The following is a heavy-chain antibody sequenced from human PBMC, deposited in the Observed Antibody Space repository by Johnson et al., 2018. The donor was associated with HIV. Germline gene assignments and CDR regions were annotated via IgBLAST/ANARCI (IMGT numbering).Heavy chain of an antibody. D-gene: IGHD2-21*01. CDR3: AKVGRIVVAIGNDAFDI. CDR1: GFTFSNYG. Sequence: QEKLVESGGGLVQPGGSLRLSCVVSGFTFSNYGMHWVRQAPGKGLEWVAVISYDGSNKYYGDSVKGRFTMSRDNFKNTLYLQMNTLRTEDTALYYCAKVGRIVVAIGNDAFDIWGQGTMVTVSS. J-gene: IGHJ3*02. CDR2: ISYDGSNK. V-gene: IGHV3-30*18.